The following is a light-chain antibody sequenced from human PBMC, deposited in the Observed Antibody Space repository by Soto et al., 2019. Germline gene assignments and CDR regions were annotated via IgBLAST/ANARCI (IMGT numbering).Light chain of an antibody. Sequence: EIVLTQSPDTLSLSPGERATLSCRTSQSGSNNLLWYQQKPGQGPRLLIYGASNRATGIPARFSGSWSETDFTLTIRSLVPEDYAASFFHHRSHAPRSVGPGNKVHFK. V-gene: IGKV3-11*01. CDR2: GAS. CDR1: QSGSNN. CDR3: HHRSHAPRS. J-gene: IGKJ3*01.